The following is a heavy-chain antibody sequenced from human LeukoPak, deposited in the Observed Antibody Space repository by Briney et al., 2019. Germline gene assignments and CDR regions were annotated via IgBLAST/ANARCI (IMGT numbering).Heavy chain of an antibody. D-gene: IGHD2-2*01. CDR3: AKDKRSSSWTFFDY. CDR1: GFTFDDYA. J-gene: IGHJ4*02. CDR2: ISWNSGSI. Sequence: GGSLRLSCAASGFTFDDYAMHWVRQAPGKGLEWVSGISWNSGSIGYADSVKGRFTISRDNAKSSLYLQMNSLRAEDTALYYCAKDKRSSSWTFFDYWGQGTLVTVSS. V-gene: IGHV3-9*01.